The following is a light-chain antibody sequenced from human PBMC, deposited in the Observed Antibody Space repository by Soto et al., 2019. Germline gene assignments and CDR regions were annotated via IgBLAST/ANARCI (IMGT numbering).Light chain of an antibody. CDR2: EGS. V-gene: IGLV2-23*03. Sequence: QSALTQPASVSGSPGQSITISCTGTSSDVGSYNLVSWYQQHPGKAPKLMIYEGSKRPSGVSNRFSGSKSGNTASLTISGLQAEDEADYYCCSYAGSSTFVLVLGGGTKLTV. CDR3: CSYAGSSTFVLV. J-gene: IGLJ2*01. CDR1: SSDVGSYNL.